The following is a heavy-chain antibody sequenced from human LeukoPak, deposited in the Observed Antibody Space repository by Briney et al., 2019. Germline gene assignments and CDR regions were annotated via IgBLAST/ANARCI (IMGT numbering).Heavy chain of an antibody. CDR3: AKGSDILTGYYDY. D-gene: IGHD3-9*01. Sequence: GGSLRLSCAASGFTFSSYAMHWVRQAPGKGLEWVSVISFDGSDKYYADSVKGRFTISRDKSKNTLYLQMNSLRAEDTAVYYCAKGSDILTGYYDYWGQGTLVTVSS. V-gene: IGHV3-30-3*01. J-gene: IGHJ4*02. CDR2: ISFDGSDK. CDR1: GFTFSSYA.